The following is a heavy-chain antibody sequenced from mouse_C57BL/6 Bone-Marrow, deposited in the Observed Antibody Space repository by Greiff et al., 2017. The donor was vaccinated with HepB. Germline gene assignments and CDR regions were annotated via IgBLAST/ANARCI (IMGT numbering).Heavy chain of an antibody. J-gene: IGHJ2*01. CDR2: ISDGGSYT. D-gene: IGHD4-1*01. CDR1: GFTFSSYA. Sequence: EVKVEESGGGLVKPGGSLKLSCAASGFTFSSYAMSWVRQTPEKRLEWVATISDGGSYTYYPDNVKGRFTISRDNAKNNLYLQMSHLKSEDTAMYYCARGRWEYFDDWGQGTTLTVSS. CDR3: ARGRWEYFDD. V-gene: IGHV5-4*03.